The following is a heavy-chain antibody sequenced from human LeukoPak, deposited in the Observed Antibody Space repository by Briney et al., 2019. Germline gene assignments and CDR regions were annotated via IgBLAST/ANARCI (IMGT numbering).Heavy chain of an antibody. J-gene: IGHJ4*02. D-gene: IGHD2-15*01. V-gene: IGHV3-11*04. CDR2: ISSGVTTI. Sequence: SGGSLRLSCAASEFTFSDEYMSWIRQAPGKGLEWISYISSGVTTISYADSVKGRFTISRDNAKHTLTLQMNSLRVEDTAVYYCAKYISGYFDYWGQGTLVTVSS. CDR1: EFTFSDEY. CDR3: AKYISGYFDY.